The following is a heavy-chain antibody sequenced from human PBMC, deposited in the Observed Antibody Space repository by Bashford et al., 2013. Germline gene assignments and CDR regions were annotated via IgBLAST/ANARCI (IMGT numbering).Heavy chain of an antibody. Sequence: SVKVSCKASGGTFSSYAINWVRQAPGQGLEWMGGIIPIFGTANYAQKFQGRVTITADESTSTAYMELSSLRSEDTAVYYCARDWVVVTAIGPPGYDHDAFDIWAKGQWSPSPQ. J-gene: IGHJ3*02. CDR1: GGTFSSYA. D-gene: IGHD2-21*02. CDR2: IIPIFGTA. CDR3: ARDWVVVTAIGPPGYDHDAFDI. V-gene: IGHV1-69*13.